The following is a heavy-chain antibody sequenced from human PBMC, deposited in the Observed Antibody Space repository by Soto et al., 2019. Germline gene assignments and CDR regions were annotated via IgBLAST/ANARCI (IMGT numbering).Heavy chain of an antibody. J-gene: IGHJ4*02. V-gene: IGHV3-48*02. D-gene: IGHD6-19*01. Sequence: EVQLVESGGGSVQPGGSWSLSCAASGSTFITFSMNWVRQAPGRGLEWISSISGGGRPISYADSVKGRFTISRDNAKNSLYLQMDSLTDEDTAVYYCARDLGWAFDSWGQGTLVTVSS. CDR3: ARDLGWAFDS. CDR1: GSTFITFS. CDR2: ISGGGRPI.